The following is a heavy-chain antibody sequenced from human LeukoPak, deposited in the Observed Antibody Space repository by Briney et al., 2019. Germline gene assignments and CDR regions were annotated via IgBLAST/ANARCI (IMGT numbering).Heavy chain of an antibody. CDR3: AKEFRRFGRYDAFDI. V-gene: IGHV3-30*02. J-gene: IGHJ3*02. CDR2: IRYDGSNK. D-gene: IGHD3-10*01. CDR1: GFTFSSYW. Sequence: GGSLRLSCAASGFTFSSYWMHWVRQAPGKGLEWVAFIRYDGSNKYYADSVKGRFTISRDNSKNTLYLQMNSLRAEDTAVYYCAKEFRRFGRYDAFDIWGQGTMVTVSS.